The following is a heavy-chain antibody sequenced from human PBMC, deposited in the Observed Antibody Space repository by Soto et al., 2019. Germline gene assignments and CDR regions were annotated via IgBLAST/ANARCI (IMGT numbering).Heavy chain of an antibody. CDR1: GFTFNSYA. Sequence: EVQLVESGGTLVQPGGSLSLSCSASGFTFNSYAMHWVRQAPGKGLEFVSAISSYGADTYYADSVKGRFAIARDNSKNTLYLQMGSLRAEDTALYYCVKEGYMRGAWYGQLDYWGQGALVTVSS. V-gene: IGHV3-64D*06. CDR2: ISSYGADT. D-gene: IGHD6-19*01. CDR3: VKEGYMRGAWYGQLDY. J-gene: IGHJ4*02.